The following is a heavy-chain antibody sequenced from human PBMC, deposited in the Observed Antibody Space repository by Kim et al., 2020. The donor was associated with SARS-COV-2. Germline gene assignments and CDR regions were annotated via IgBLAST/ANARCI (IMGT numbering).Heavy chain of an antibody. Sequence: SVKGRFTISRDNSKNTLYLQMNSLRAEETAVYYCARGGYTIFGVEPYFDYWGQGTLVTVSS. CDR3: ARGGYTIFGVEPYFDY. D-gene: IGHD3-3*01. V-gene: IGHV3-30*07. J-gene: IGHJ4*02.